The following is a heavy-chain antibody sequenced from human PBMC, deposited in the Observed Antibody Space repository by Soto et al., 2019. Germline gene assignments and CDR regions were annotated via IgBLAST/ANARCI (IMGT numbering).Heavy chain of an antibody. CDR2: IIPIFGTA. D-gene: IGHD2-2*01. V-gene: IGHV1-69*13. CDR1: GCTFSSYA. CDR3: ASDLGYLEGYQLLSCFDS. J-gene: IGHJ5*01. Sequence: EASVKVSCKASGCTFSSYAISWVRQAPGQGLEWMGGIIPIFGTANYAQKFQGRVTITADESTSTAYMELRSLRSEDTAVDYCASDLGYLEGYQLLSCFDSWGQGTLVTVSS.